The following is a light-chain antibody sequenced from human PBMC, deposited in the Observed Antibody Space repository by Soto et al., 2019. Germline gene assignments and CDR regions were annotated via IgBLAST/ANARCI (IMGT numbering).Light chain of an antibody. CDR2: GAS. J-gene: IGKJ4*01. Sequence: EIVMTQSPATLSVSPGERATLSCRASQSVSSDLAWYQHKPGQAPRLLIYGASTRATGIPARFSGSGSGTDFTLTISRLEPEDFAMYYCQQYGYLVTFGGGTKVDI. V-gene: IGKV3-15*01. CDR1: QSVSSD. CDR3: QQYGYLVT.